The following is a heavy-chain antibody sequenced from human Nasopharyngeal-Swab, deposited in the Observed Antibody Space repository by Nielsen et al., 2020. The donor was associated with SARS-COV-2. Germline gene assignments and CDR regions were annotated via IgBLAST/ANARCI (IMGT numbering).Heavy chain of an antibody. Sequence: PGKGLGWIGYIYYSGSTNYNPSLKSRVTISVDTSKNQFSLKLSSVTAADTAVYYCARGPEYYDFWSGYYSWFDPWGQGTLVTVSS. V-gene: IGHV4-59*13. CDR2: IYYSGST. D-gene: IGHD3-3*01. J-gene: IGHJ5*02. CDR3: ARGPEYYDFWSGYYSWFDP.